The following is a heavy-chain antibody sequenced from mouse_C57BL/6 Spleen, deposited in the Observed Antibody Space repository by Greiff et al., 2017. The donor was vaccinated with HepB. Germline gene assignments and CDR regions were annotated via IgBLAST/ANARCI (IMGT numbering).Heavy chain of an antibody. J-gene: IGHJ3*01. CDR3: ARSDYDYDETY. V-gene: IGHV1-7*01. D-gene: IGHD2-4*01. CDR2: INPSSGYT. CDR1: GYTFTSYW. Sequence: VQLQQSGAELAKPGASVKLSCKASGYTFTSYWMHWVKQRPGQGLEWIGYINPSSGYTKYNQKFKDKATFTADKSSSTAYMQLSSLTYEDSAVYYCARSDYDYDETYWGQGTRVTVSA.